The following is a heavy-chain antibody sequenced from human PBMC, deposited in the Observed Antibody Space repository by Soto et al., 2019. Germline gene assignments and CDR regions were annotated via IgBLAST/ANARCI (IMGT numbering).Heavy chain of an antibody. CDR1: GGTFSSHA. V-gene: IGHV1-69*06. J-gene: IGHJ6*02. Sequence: SVKVSCKASGGTFSSHAISWVRQAPGQGLEWMGGIIPIFGTANYAQKFQGRVTITADKSTSTAYMELSSLRSEDTAVYYCAREDIVVVPAATLDYYYYGMDVWGQGTTVTVSS. D-gene: IGHD2-2*01. CDR2: IIPIFGTA. CDR3: AREDIVVVPAATLDYYYYGMDV.